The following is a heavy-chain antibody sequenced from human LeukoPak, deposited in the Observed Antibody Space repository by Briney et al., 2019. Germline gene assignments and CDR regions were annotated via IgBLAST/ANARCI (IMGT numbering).Heavy chain of an antibody. CDR3: ARKDSYYDSSGYDY. CDR2: INPNSGGT. Sequence: ASVKVSCKASGYTFTGYYMYWVRQAPGQGLEWMGWINPNSGGTNYAQKFQGRVTTTRDTSISTAYMELSRLRSDDTAVYYCARKDSYYDSSGYDYWGQGTLVTVSS. D-gene: IGHD3-22*01. J-gene: IGHJ4*02. CDR1: GYTFTGYY. V-gene: IGHV1-2*02.